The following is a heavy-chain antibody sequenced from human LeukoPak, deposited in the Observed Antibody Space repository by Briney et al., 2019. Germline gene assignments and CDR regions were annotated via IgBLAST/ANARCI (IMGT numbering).Heavy chain of an antibody. CDR1: GFTFSSYW. CDR2: IKQDGSEK. D-gene: IGHD5-12*01. J-gene: IGHJ4*02. CDR3: ARVVDIVATIWFDY. Sequence: GGSLILSCAASGFTFSSYWMSWVRQAPGKGLEWVANIKQDGSEKYYVDSVKGRFTISRDNAKNSLYLQMNSLRAEDTAVYYCARVVDIVATIWFDYWGQGTLVTVSS. V-gene: IGHV3-7*01.